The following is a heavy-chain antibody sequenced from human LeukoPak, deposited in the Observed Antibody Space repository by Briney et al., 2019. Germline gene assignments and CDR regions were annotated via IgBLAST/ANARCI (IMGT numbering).Heavy chain of an antibody. Sequence: SETLSLTCTVSSGSISSGSYYWSWIRQPAGKGLEWIGRIYTTGSTNYSPSLKSRVTISVDTSKNQFSLKLSSVTAADTAVYYCAREGYSSGYVLDYWGQGTLATVSS. CDR1: SGSISSGSYY. CDR3: AREGYSSGYVLDY. V-gene: IGHV4-61*02. D-gene: IGHD5-18*01. J-gene: IGHJ4*02. CDR2: IYTTGST.